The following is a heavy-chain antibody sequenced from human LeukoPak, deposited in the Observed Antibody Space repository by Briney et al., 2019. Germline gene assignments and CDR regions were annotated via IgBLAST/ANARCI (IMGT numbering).Heavy chain of an antibody. Sequence: PGGSLRLSCAASGFTFSTYWMTWVRQAPGQGPEWLANINPTGRETFYVDTVKGRFTISRDNAKNLLYLQMSSLRGEDTAVYYCGGFGYEAAVDLWGQGTLVTVSS. D-gene: IGHD6-13*01. CDR1: GFTFSTYW. CDR2: INPTGRET. V-gene: IGHV3-7*01. J-gene: IGHJ4*02. CDR3: GGFGYEAAVDL.